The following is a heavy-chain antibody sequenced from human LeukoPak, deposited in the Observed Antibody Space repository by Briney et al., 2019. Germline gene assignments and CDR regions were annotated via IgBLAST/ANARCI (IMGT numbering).Heavy chain of an antibody. V-gene: IGHV3-30-3*01. CDR2: ISYDGSNK. CDR3: ARSGYSRFLGY. D-gene: IGHD3-22*01. J-gene: IGHJ4*02. CDR1: GFTFSSYA. Sequence: PGRSLRLSCAASGFTFSSYAMHWVRQAPGKGLEWVAVISYDGSNKYYADSVKGRFTISRDNSKNTLYLRMNSLRAEDTAVYYCARSGYSRFLGYWGQGTLVTVSS.